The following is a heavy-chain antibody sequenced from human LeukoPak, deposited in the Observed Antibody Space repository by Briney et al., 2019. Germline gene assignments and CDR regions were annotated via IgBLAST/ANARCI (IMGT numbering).Heavy chain of an antibody. CDR1: GGTFSSYA. V-gene: IGHV1-69*13. CDR2: IIPIFGTA. CDR3: ARDLIFGVADSDY. D-gene: IGHD3-3*02. J-gene: IGHJ4*02. Sequence: ASVKVSCKASGGTFSSYAISWVRQAPGQGLEWMGGIIPIFGTANYAQEFQGRVTITADESTSTAYMELSSLRSEDTAVYYCARDLIFGVADSDYWGQGTLVTVSS.